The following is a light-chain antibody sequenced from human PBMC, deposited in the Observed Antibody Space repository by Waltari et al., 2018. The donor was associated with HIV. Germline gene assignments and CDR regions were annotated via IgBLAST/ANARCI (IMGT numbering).Light chain of an antibody. Sequence: QSVLTQPPSASGTPGQRVTISCSGSSSNIGSYTVNWYQQLPGTAPKPLIYSNNPRPSGVPDRFSGSKSGTSASLAISGLQSEDEADYYCAAWDDSLNGWVFGGGTKLTVL. CDR2: SNN. CDR1: SSNIGSYT. J-gene: IGLJ3*02. V-gene: IGLV1-44*01. CDR3: AAWDDSLNGWV.